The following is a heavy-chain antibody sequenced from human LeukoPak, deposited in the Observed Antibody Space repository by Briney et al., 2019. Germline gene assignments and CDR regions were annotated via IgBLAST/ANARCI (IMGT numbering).Heavy chain of an antibody. CDR2: INTDGSAT. CDR3: ARGTAAAAGIDY. V-gene: IGHV3-74*01. CDR1: GFTFSNYW. Sequence: GGSLRLSCAASGFTFSNYWMHWVRQAPGKGLVWVAHINTDGSATTYGDAAKGRFTVPRDNANNTLSLEMNSLRVEDTAVYYCARGTAAAAGIDYWGQGTLVTVSS. J-gene: IGHJ4*02. D-gene: IGHD6-13*01.